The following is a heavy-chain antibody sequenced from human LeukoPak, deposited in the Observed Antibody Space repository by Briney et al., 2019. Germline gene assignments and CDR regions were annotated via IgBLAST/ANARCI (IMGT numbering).Heavy chain of an antibody. D-gene: IGHD3-9*01. CDR3: ARDDILTGYSSDAFDI. CDR1: GFTFSSHE. J-gene: IGHJ3*02. V-gene: IGHV3-48*03. CDR2: ISSTGRII. Sequence: GSLRLSCAVSGFTFSSHEMNWVRQAPGKGLEWVSYISSTGRIIFYADSVKGRFTISRDDAKNSLYLQMNSLRAEDTAVYYCARDDILTGYSSDAFDIWGQGTMVTVSS.